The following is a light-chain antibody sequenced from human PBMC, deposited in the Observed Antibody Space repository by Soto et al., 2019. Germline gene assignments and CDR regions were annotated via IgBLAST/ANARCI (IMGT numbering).Light chain of an antibody. Sequence: QSVLTQPASVSGSPGQSITISCIGTSSDIGGYNYVSWYQQHPGKAPKLVISEVTNRPSGVSNRFSGSKSGNTASLTISGLQTEDEADYYCCSCTITSTPFVFGTGTKVTVL. V-gene: IGLV2-14*01. J-gene: IGLJ1*01. CDR1: SSDIGGYNY. CDR2: EVT. CDR3: CSCTITSTPFV.